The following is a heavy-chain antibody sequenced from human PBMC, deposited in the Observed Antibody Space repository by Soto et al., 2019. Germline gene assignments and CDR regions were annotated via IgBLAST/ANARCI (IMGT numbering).Heavy chain of an antibody. J-gene: IGHJ4*02. D-gene: IGHD6-19*01. CDR3: AKGPYTSSGWSLGPDY. Sequence: GGSLRLSCAASGFTFSSYGMHWVRQAPGKGLEWVAVISYDGSNKYYADSVKGRFTISRDNSKNTLYLQMNSLRAEDTAVYYCAKGPYTSSGWSLGPDYWGQGTLVTVSS. CDR2: ISYDGSNK. CDR1: GFTFSSYG. V-gene: IGHV3-30*18.